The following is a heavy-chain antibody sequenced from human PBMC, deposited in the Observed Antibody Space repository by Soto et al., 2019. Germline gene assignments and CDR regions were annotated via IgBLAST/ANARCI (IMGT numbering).Heavy chain of an antibody. Sequence: GPLKVSCKASGYSFTDYHIHWVRQAPGQGLEWLGRINPKSGGTSTAQKFQGWVTMTTDTSISTASMELTRLTSDDTAIYYCARGDSTDCSNGVCSFFYNHDMDVWGQGTTVTVSS. D-gene: IGHD2-8*01. V-gene: IGHV1-2*04. CDR2: INPKSGGT. CDR1: GYSFTDYH. J-gene: IGHJ6*02. CDR3: ARGDSTDCSNGVCSFFYNHDMDV.